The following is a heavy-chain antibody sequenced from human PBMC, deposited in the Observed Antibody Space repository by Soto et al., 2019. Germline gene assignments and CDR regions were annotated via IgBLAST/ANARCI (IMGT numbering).Heavy chain of an antibody. CDR2: IYYSGST. D-gene: IGHD3-16*01. CDR1: GGSISSGGYY. V-gene: IGHV4-31*01. CDR3: ARVGGINWFDP. J-gene: IGHJ5*02. Sequence: QVQLQESGPGLVKPSQTLSLTCTVSGGSISSGGYYWSWIRQHPGKGLEWIGYIYYSGSTYYNPYLKSIVTISVDTSKNQFSLQLSSVTAADTAVYYCARVGGINWFDPWGQGTLVTVSS.